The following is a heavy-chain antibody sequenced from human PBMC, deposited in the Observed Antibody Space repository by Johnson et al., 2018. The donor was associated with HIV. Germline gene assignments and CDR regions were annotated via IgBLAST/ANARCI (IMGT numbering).Heavy chain of an antibody. D-gene: IGHD2-15*01. J-gene: IGHJ3*02. CDR1: GFTFSSYA. CDR2: ISYDGSNK. Sequence: QVQLVESGGGVVQPGRSLRLSCAASGFTFSSYAMHWVRQAPGKGLEWVAVISYDGSNKYYADSVQGRFTISRDNSKNTLYLQMDSLRAEDTAVYFCAREMVAAKDAFDIWGQGTMVTVSS. V-gene: IGHV3-30-3*01. CDR3: AREMVAAKDAFDI.